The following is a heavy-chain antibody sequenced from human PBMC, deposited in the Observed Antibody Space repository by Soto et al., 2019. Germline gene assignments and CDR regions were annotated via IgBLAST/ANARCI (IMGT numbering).Heavy chain of an antibody. Sequence: GASVKVSCKASGYTFTSYGISWVRQAPGQGLEWMGWISAYNGNTNYAQKLQGRVTMTTDTSTSTAYMELRSLRSDDTAVYYCARVGGIAYCGGDCYSAYAFDIWGQGTMVTV. V-gene: IGHV1-18*01. CDR2: ISAYNGNT. CDR1: GYTFTSYG. D-gene: IGHD2-21*02. J-gene: IGHJ3*02. CDR3: ARVGGIAYCGGDCYSAYAFDI.